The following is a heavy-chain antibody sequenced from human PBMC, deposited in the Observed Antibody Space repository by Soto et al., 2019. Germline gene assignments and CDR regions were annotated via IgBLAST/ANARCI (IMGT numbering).Heavy chain of an antibody. J-gene: IGHJ4*02. V-gene: IGHV3-30*03. CDR1: GFTFSAYV. Sequence: PGGSLRLSCAASGFTFSAYVMHWVRQAPGKGLEWVAVISFDGSNKYYADSVKGRFTISRDNSKNTLYLQMNSLRAEDTAVYYCASPAWEYVDIVGTTQFDYWGQGTLVTVSS. CDR2: ISFDGSNK. CDR3: ASPAWEYVDIVGTTQFDY. D-gene: IGHD5-12*01.